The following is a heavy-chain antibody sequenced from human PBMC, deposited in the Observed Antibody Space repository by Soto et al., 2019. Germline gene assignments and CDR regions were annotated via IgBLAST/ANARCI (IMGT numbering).Heavy chain of an antibody. CDR1: GFTFVNYG. CDR2: TSYDGNNK. V-gene: IGHV3-30*18. D-gene: IGHD1-26*01. Sequence: PGGSLRLSCRGSGFTFVNYGMHWVRQAPGKGLEWVASTSYDGNNKYYADSLKGRFTISRDNSKKMVYLQMTSLGPEDTAVYYCAKGGGSARDFDYWGQGALVTVSS. J-gene: IGHJ4*02. CDR3: AKGGGSARDFDY.